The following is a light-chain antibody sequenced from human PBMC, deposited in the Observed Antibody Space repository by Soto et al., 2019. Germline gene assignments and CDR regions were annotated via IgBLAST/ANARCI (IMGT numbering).Light chain of an antibody. CDR1: SSDVGGYNY. V-gene: IGLV2-8*01. CDR2: EVT. Sequence: QSALSQPPSASGSPGQSVTISCTGTSSDVGGYNYVSWYQHHPGKAPKLMIYEVTKRPSGVPDRFSGSKSGNTASLTVSGRKAEDDSDYYCSSYAGSNNVVFGGGTQLTVL. J-gene: IGLJ2*01. CDR3: SSYAGSNNVV.